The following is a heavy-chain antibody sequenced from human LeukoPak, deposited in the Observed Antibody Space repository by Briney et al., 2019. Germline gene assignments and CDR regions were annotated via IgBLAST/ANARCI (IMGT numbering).Heavy chain of an antibody. D-gene: IGHD2-21*01. CDR1: GYTFTGYY. V-gene: IGHV1-46*01. J-gene: IGHJ6*02. Sequence: GASVKVSCKASGYTFTGYYMHWVRQAPGQGLEWMGIINPSGGTTSYAQKFQGRVTLTRDTSTSTVYMEMRSLRSEDTAVYYCARDLFRAAGSNYYGMDVWGQGTTVTVSS. CDR3: ARDLFRAAGSNYYGMDV. CDR2: INPSGGTT.